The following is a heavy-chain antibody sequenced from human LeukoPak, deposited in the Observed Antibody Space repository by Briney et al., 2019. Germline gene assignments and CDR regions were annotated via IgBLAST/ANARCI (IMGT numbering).Heavy chain of an antibody. D-gene: IGHD1-1*01. CDR3: ARGPAGYN. Sequence: GSQRLSCAASGFTVSSNHMSWVRQAPGKGLEWVSVIYSGGSTDYADSVKGRFTISRDNLKNTLYLQMNSLRAEDTAVYYCARGPAGYNWGQGTLVTFSS. CDR1: GFTVSSNH. CDR2: IYSGGST. V-gene: IGHV3-53*01. J-gene: IGHJ4*02.